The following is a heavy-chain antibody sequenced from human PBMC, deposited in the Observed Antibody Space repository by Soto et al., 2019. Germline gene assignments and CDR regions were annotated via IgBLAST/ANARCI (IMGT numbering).Heavy chain of an antibody. CDR1: GGTFNNYA. J-gene: IGHJ4*02. D-gene: IGHD2-8*02. CDR3: ARWGGLSCSGAVCFKKPFDY. Sequence: SVKVSCKPSGGTFNNYAINWVRQAPGQGLEWMGAIIPISGTTKYAQKFQGRVTITADKSTSTVYMDLSSLRSEDTAVYYCARWGGLSCSGAVCFKKPFDYWGQGTLVNVS. V-gene: IGHV1-69*06. CDR2: IIPISGTT.